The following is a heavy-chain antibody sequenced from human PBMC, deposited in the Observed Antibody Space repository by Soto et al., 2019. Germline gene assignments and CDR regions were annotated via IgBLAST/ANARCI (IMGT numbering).Heavy chain of an antibody. CDR2: IYSGGRT. CDR1: GFTVSSNY. J-gene: IGHJ4*02. CDR3: ARYPRGSTWGY. V-gene: IGHV3-53*01. Sequence: EVQLEESGGGLIQPGGSLRLSCAASGFTVSSNYMSWVRQAPGKGLEWVSVIYSGGRTYYADSVKGRFTISRDNSENTLYLQMNSLRVEDTAVYYCARYPRGSTWGYWGQGTLVTVSS. D-gene: IGHD3-16*01.